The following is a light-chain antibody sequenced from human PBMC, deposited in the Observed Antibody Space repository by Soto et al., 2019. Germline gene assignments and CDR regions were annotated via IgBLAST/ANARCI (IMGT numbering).Light chain of an antibody. V-gene: IGKV3-15*01. Sequence: EIVFTQSPATLSLSPGERATLSCRASQSVSSYLAWYQQKPGQAPRLLIYDASTRATGIPTRFSGSGSGTELTLTISSLQSEDFAVYDCQQYGSSPPRTFGRGTKVDIK. CDR1: QSVSSY. CDR2: DAS. J-gene: IGKJ1*01. CDR3: QQYGSSPPRT.